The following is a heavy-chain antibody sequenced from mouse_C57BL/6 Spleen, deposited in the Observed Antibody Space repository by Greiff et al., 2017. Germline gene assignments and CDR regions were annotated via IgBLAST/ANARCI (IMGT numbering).Heavy chain of an antibody. CDR1: GYSFTGYY. J-gene: IGHJ3*01. D-gene: IGHD2-4*01. CDR3: ARNDDEAWFAY. Sequence: EVQLQQSGPELVKPGASVKISCKASGYSFTGYYMNWVKQSPEKSLEWIGEINPSTGGTTYNQKFKAKATLTVDKSSSTAYMQLKSLTSEDSAVYYCARNDDEAWFAYWGQGTLVTVSA. CDR2: INPSTGGT. V-gene: IGHV1-42*01.